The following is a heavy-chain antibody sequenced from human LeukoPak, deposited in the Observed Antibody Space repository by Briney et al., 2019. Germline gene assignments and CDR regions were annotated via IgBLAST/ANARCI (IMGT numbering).Heavy chain of an antibody. J-gene: IGHJ4*02. D-gene: IGHD6-19*01. CDR3: ARGSLRLPDY. CDR1: GFTFSTYW. Sequence: PGGSLRLSCAASGFTFSTYWMHWVRQAPGKGLVWVSRINSDGSSTSYADSVKGRFTISRDNAKNTLYLQMSSLRADDTAVYYCARGSLRLPDYWGQGTLVTVSS. CDR2: INSDGSST. V-gene: IGHV3-74*01.